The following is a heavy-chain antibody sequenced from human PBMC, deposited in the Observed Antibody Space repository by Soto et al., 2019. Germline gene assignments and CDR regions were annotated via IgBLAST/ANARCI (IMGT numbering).Heavy chain of an antibody. CDR1: GGSISSYY. CDR2: IYYSGST. J-gene: IGHJ3*02. D-gene: IGHD3-10*01. Sequence: SETLSLTCTVSGGSISSYYWSWIRQPPGKGLEWIGYIYYSGSTNYNPSLKSRVTISVDTSKNQFSLKLSSVTAADTAVYYCARTLRGPHAFDIRGQGTMVTVSS. CDR3: ARTLRGPHAFDI. V-gene: IGHV4-59*08.